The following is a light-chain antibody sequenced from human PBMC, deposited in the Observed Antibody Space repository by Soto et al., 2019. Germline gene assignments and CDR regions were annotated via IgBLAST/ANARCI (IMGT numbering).Light chain of an antibody. CDR3: QQYNSSPGT. V-gene: IGKV1-5*01. CDR1: QSISSW. Sequence: DIQMTQSPSTLSASVGDRVTITCRASQSISSWLAWYQQKPGKAPKLLIYHASTFESGVPSRFGGSGSGTEFTLTIISLQPDDFATYYCQQYNSSPGTFGQGTKVEIK. J-gene: IGKJ1*01. CDR2: HAS.